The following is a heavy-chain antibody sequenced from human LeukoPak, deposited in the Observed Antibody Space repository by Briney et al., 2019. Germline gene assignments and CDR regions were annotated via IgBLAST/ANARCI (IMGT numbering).Heavy chain of an antibody. CDR1: GFTFSSYG. V-gene: IGHV3-33*01. Sequence: GGSLRLSCAASGFTFSSYGMHWVRQAPGKGLEGVAVIWYDGSNKYYADSVKGRFTISRDNSKNTLYLQMNSLRAEDTAVYYCAREGPSHSGWWGGIFDYWGQGTLVTVSS. D-gene: IGHD6-19*01. CDR3: AREGPSHSGWWGGIFDY. J-gene: IGHJ4*02. CDR2: IWYDGSNK.